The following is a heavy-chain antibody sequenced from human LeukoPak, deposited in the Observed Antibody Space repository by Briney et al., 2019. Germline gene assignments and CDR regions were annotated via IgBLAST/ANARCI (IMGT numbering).Heavy chain of an antibody. J-gene: IGHJ6*04. CDR2: ISSSGSTI. CDR1: GFTFDDYG. CDR3: AELGITMIGGV. D-gene: IGHD3-10*02. Sequence: GGSLRLSCAASGFTFDDYGMNWVRQAPGQGLEWVSYISSSGSTIYYADSVKGRFTISRDNAKNSLYLQMNSLRAEDTAVYYCAELGITMIGGVWGKGTTVTISS. V-gene: IGHV3-48*03.